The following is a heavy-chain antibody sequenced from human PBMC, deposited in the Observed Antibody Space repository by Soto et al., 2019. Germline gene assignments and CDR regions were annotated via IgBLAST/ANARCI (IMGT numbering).Heavy chain of an antibody. CDR1: GASIINGGYY. CDR2: MLYTGNT. D-gene: IGHD3-3*01. V-gene: IGHV4-39*01. Sequence: QVQLQESGPRLMKPSETLSLTCSVSGASIINGGYYWAWFPNFPGEGLGGIGSMLYTGNTFYRPSLRSRVTISADTSKNQFSLRLDSVTATDSAIYYCTRHAPYDGFDYWGQGTLLSVSS. J-gene: IGHJ4*02. CDR3: TRHAPYDGFDY.